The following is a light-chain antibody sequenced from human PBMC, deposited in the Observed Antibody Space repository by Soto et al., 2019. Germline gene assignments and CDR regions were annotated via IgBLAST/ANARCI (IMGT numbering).Light chain of an antibody. Sequence: EIVLTQSPGTLSLSPGERATLSCRASQSVSSSYLAWYQQKPGQAPRLLIYGASSRATGIPDMFSGSGSGTDFPLTISRLEPEDFAVYYCQQYGSSPTFGGGTKVEIK. CDR1: QSVSSSY. CDR2: GAS. V-gene: IGKV3-20*01. CDR3: QQYGSSPT. J-gene: IGKJ4*01.